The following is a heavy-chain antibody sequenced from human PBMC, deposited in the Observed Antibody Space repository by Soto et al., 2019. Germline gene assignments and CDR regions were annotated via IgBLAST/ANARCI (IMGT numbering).Heavy chain of an antibody. CDR3: ASAKNYYYYGMDV. J-gene: IGHJ6*02. V-gene: IGHV4-39*01. Sequence: PSETLSLTCTVSGGSISSSSYYWGWIRQPPGKRLEWIGSIYYSGSTYYNQSLKSRVTISVDTSKNQFSLKLSSVTAADTAVYYCASAKNYYYYGMDVWGQGTTVTVSS. CDR2: IYYSGST. CDR1: GGSISSSSYY.